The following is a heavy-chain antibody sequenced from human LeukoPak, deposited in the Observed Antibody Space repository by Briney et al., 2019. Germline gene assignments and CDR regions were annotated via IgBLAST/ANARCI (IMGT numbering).Heavy chain of an antibody. D-gene: IGHD5-12*01. V-gene: IGHV3-23*01. CDR1: GFTFSSYA. Sequence: GGSLRLSCAASGFTFSSYAMSWVRQAPGKGLEWVSAISGSGGSTYYADSVKGRFTISRDNSKNTLYLQMNSLRAEDTAVYYCAKDRVKRSAVATDAFDIWGQGTMVTVSS. CDR2: ISGSGGST. CDR3: AKDRVKRSAVATDAFDI. J-gene: IGHJ3*02.